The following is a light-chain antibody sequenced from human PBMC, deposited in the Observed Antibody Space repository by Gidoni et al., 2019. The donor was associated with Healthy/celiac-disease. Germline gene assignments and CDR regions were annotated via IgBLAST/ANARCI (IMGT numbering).Light chain of an antibody. CDR2: KAS. Sequence: EIKMTQSPSPLSPSVGDRVTITCRASQSISSWLAWYQQKPGKAPKLLIYKASSLESGVPSRFSGSGSGTEFTLTISSLQPDDFATYYCQQYNSYSGTFGQGTKVEIK. J-gene: IGKJ1*01. CDR1: QSISSW. V-gene: IGKV1-5*03. CDR3: QQYNSYSGT.